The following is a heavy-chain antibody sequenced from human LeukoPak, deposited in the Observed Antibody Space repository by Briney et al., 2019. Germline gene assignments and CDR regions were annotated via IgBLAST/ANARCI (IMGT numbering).Heavy chain of an antibody. V-gene: IGHV3-30*04. CDR3: AKGYTSA. J-gene: IGHJ5*02. CDR2: ISYDGSNK. CDR1: GFTFSTYA. D-gene: IGHD6-25*01. Sequence: GGSLRLSCAASGFTFSTYAMHWVRQAPGKGLEWVAVISYDGSNKYYADSVKGRFTISRDNSKNTLYLQMNSLRDEDTAVYYCAKGYTSAWGQGTLVIVSS.